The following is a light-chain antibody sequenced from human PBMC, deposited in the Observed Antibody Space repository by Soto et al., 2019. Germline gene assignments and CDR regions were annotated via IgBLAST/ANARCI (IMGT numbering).Light chain of an antibody. CDR1: SSNVGSYNL. V-gene: IGLV2-23*01. Sequence: QSALTQPASLSGSPGQPVTISCTGTSSNVGSYNLVSWYQQHAGKAPKPMICEGSKQPSGVSNRFSGSKSGNTASLTISGLQAEDEADYYCCSYAGSSTYVFGTGTKLTVL. J-gene: IGLJ1*01. CDR2: EGS. CDR3: CSYAGSSTYV.